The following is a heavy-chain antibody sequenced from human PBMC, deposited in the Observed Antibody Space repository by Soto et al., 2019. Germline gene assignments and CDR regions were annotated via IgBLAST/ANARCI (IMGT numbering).Heavy chain of an antibody. J-gene: IGHJ6*02. D-gene: IGHD6-19*01. CDR2: ISAYNGNT. CDR3: ARVDSSGWFPSLPYYYYGMDV. V-gene: IGHV1-18*01. Sequence: QVQLVQSGAEVKKPGASVKVSCKASGYTFTSYGISWVRQAPGQGLEWMGWISAYNGNTNYAQKLQGRVTMTTDTSTXXAXMXRRSLRSDDTAVYYCARVDSSGWFPSLPYYYYGMDVWGQGTTVTVSS. CDR1: GYTFTSYG.